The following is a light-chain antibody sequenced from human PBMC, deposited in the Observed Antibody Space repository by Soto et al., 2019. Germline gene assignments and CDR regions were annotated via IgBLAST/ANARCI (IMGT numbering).Light chain of an antibody. CDR2: KAS. J-gene: IGKJ5*01. Sequence: DLQMTQSPSTLSGSVGDRVTITCRASQTISSWLAWYQQKPGKAPKLLIYKASTLKSGVPSRFSGSGSGTDFTLTISSLQPDDFATYYCQQYESLPLTFGQGTRLEIK. CDR1: QTISSW. V-gene: IGKV1-5*03. CDR3: QQYESLPLT.